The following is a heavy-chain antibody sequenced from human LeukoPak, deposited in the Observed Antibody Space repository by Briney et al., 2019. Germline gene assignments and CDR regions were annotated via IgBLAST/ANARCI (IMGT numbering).Heavy chain of an antibody. V-gene: IGHV4-61*02. CDR1: GGSISSGSYY. CDR3: AREFIVPENWFDP. Sequence: PSETLSLACTVSGGSISSGSYYWSWIRQPAGKGLEWIGRIYTSGSTNYTPSLKSPATISVYTSNTQFPLKTSSVSAPHTAASSCAREFIVPENWFDPWGQGTLVTVSS. D-gene: IGHD2-2*01. J-gene: IGHJ5*02. CDR2: IYTSGST.